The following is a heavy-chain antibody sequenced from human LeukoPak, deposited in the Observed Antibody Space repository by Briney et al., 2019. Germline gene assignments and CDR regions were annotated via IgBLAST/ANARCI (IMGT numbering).Heavy chain of an antibody. D-gene: IGHD6-13*01. Sequence: GESLKISCKASGYSFTTYWIGWVRPAPGKGLEWMGIIYPADSSTEYSPSFQGQVTISVDKSVNTAYLQWSRLKASDTATYYCARHEDSSSWTYYFDYWGQGTLVTVSS. V-gene: IGHV5-51*01. CDR1: GYSFTTYW. CDR3: ARHEDSSSWTYYFDY. J-gene: IGHJ4*02. CDR2: IYPADSST.